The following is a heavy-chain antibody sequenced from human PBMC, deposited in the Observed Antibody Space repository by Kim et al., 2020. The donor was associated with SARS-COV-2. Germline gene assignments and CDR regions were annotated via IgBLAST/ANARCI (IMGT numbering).Heavy chain of an antibody. D-gene: IGHD3-16*01. Sequence: ASVKVSCKASGYTFTGYYMHWVRQAPGQGLEWMGWINPNSGGTNYAQKFQGRVTMTRDTSISTAYMELSRLRSDDTAVYYCARSGRGGSRVFAYYYYYGMDVWGQGTTVTVSS. V-gene: IGHV1-2*02. CDR3: ARSGRGGSRVFAYYYYYGMDV. J-gene: IGHJ6*02. CDR2: INPNSGGT. CDR1: GYTFTGYY.